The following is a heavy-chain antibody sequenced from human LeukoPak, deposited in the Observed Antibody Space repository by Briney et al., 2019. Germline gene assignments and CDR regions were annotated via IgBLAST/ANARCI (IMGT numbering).Heavy chain of an antibody. Sequence: GGSLRLSCAASGFTFSSYAMSWVRQAPGKGLEWVSAISGSGGSTYYADSVKGRFTISRDNSKNTLYLQMNSLRAEDTAVYYCARVCGGSCYSYYFDYWGQGTLVTVSS. CDR3: ARVCGGSCYSYYFDY. CDR2: ISGSGGST. D-gene: IGHD2-15*01. V-gene: IGHV3-23*01. J-gene: IGHJ4*02. CDR1: GFTFSSYA.